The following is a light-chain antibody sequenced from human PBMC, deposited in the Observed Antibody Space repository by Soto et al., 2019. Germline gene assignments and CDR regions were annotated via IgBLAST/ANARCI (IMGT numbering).Light chain of an antibody. CDR2: AAS. J-gene: IGKJ4*01. CDR3: QQSYSTPLT. V-gene: IGKV1-39*01. Sequence: DIQMTQSPSSLSASVGDRVTITCRASQSISSYLNWYQQKPGKAPKLLIYAASSLQSGVPSRFSGSGSGTDFTLTNSNLQPEDFATYYCQQSYSTPLTFGGGTKVEIK. CDR1: QSISSY.